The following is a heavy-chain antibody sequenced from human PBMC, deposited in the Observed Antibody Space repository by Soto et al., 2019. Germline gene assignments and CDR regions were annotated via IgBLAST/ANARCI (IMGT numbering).Heavy chain of an antibody. CDR3: AKEGSFVVVVTRTGGFDY. D-gene: IGHD2-15*01. CDR1: GFTFSSYG. CDR2: ISYDGSNK. V-gene: IGHV3-30*18. Sequence: GGSLRLSCAASGFTFSSYGMHWVRQAPGKGLEWVAVISYDGSNKYYADSVKGRFTISRDNSKNTLYLQMNSRRAEDRAVYYCAKEGSFVVVVTRTGGFDYWGQGTLVTVSS. J-gene: IGHJ4*02.